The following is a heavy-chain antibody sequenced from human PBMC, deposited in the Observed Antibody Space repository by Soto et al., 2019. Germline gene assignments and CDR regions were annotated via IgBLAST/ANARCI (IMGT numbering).Heavy chain of an antibody. Sequence: QVQLVQSGAEVKKPGASVKVSCKASGYTFTSYDINWVRQATGQGLEWMGWMNPNSGNTGYAQKFQGRVTMTRNTSISTAYMELSSLRSEDTAVYYCARGLPLAVARSYYMDVWGKGTTVTVSS. J-gene: IGHJ6*03. CDR3: ARGLPLAVARSYYMDV. CDR1: GYTFTSYD. V-gene: IGHV1-8*01. CDR2: MNPNSGNT. D-gene: IGHD6-19*01.